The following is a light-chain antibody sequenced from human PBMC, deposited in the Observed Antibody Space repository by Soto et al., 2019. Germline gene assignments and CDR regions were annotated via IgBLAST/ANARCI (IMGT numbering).Light chain of an antibody. CDR1: QSISNY. CDR3: QKYSSATRT. J-gene: IGKJ1*01. CDR2: AAS. V-gene: IGKV1-27*01. Sequence: DIQMTQSPSSLSASVGDRVTITCRASQSISNYLAWYQQKPGKVPKLLIYAASTLQSGVPSRFSGSGSGTDYILTISSLQPEDVATYYCQKYSSATRTFGQGTKVEIK.